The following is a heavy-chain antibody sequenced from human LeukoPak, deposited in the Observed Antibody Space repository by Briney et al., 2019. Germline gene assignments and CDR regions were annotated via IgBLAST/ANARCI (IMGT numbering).Heavy chain of an antibody. V-gene: IGHV4-59*01. Sequence: SETLSLTCTVSGGSISSYYWSWIRQPPGKGLEWIGYIYYSWNTNYNPSLKSRVTISVDTSKNQFSLKLSSVTAADTAVYYCARHYCSGDNCYYFDYWGQGTLVTVSS. J-gene: IGHJ4*02. CDR1: GGSISSYY. CDR2: IYYSWNT. D-gene: IGHD2-15*01. CDR3: ARHYCSGDNCYYFDY.